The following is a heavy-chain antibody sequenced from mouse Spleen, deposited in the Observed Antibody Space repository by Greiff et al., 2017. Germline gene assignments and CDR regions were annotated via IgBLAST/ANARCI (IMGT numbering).Heavy chain of an antibody. CDR2: ISNGGGST. V-gene: IGHV5-12-2*01. Sequence: DVKLVESGGGLVQPGGSLKLSCAASGFTFSSYTMSWVRQTPEKRLEWVAYISNGGGSTYYPDTVKGRFTISRDNAKNTLYLQMSSLKSEDTAMYYCARHELAHYFDYWGQGTTLTVSS. CDR3: ARHELAHYFDY. D-gene: IGHD4-1*01. J-gene: IGHJ2*01. CDR1: GFTFSSYT.